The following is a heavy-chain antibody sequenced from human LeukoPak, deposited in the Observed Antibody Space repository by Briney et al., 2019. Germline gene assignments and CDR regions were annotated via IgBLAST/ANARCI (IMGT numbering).Heavy chain of an antibody. CDR1: GFTFSSYS. V-gene: IGHV3-21*01. CDR3: ARSSDIVVVPAAPPDY. J-gene: IGHJ4*02. Sequence: GGSLRLSCAASGFTFSSYSMNWVRQAPGKGLEWVSSISSSSSYIYYADSVKGRFTISRDNAKNSLYLQMNSLRAEDTAVYYCARSSDIVVVPAAPPDYWGLGTLVTVSS. CDR2: ISSSSSYI. D-gene: IGHD2-2*01.